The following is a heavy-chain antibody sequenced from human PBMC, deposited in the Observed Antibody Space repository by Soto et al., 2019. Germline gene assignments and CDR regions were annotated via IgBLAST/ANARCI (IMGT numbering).Heavy chain of an antibody. V-gene: IGHV3-74*01. CDR3: ARDRSYRLDV. J-gene: IGHJ6*02. CDR2: INSDGSST. Sequence: GGSLRLSCAVSGSTFSNDWMHWVRQAPGKGLVWVSHINSDGSSTNYADFVKGRFTIARDNAKNTVYLQMNSLRAEDTAVYYCARDRSYRLDVWGQVTTVTVSS. CDR1: GSTFSNDW.